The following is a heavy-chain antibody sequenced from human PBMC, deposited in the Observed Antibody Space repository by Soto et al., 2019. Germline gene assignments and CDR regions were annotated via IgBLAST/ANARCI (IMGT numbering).Heavy chain of an antibody. CDR1: GFTISGKKY. CDR3: ATWHEREHAYDV. Sequence: DVQLVESGGGLIQPGESLRLSCVAFGFTISGKKYVAWVREAPGKGLEWVSALYDVDGSFYADSVKGRFTTSSESSKTTVYLQTSNLRPDDTAVYYCATWHEREHAYDVWGQGTTVTVSS. D-gene: IGHD1-1*01. CDR2: LYDVDGS. J-gene: IGHJ3*01. V-gene: IGHV3-53*01.